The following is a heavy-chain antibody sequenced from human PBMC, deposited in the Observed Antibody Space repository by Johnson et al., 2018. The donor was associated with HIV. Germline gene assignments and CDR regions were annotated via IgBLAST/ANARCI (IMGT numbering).Heavy chain of an antibody. J-gene: IGHJ3*02. V-gene: IGHV3-30-3*02. CDR2: ISFDGGTK. Sequence: QVQLVESGGGVVQPGRSLRLSCAASGFTFGSYAKHWVRQAPGKGLEWVALISFDGGTKYYADSVKGRFIISRDDSKDTLHLHMNSLRPEDTAVYYCAKSIAAAGTNAFDIWGQGTMVTVSS. CDR3: AKSIAAAGTNAFDI. CDR1: GFTFGSYA. D-gene: IGHD6-13*01.